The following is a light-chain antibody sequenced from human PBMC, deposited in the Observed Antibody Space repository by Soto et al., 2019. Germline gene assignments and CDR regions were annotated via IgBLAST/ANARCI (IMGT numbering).Light chain of an antibody. Sequence: QSVLTQPASVSGSPGQSITISCTGTSSDVGGYNYVSWYQQHPGKAPKLMIYDVSNRPSGVSNRFSGSKSGNTASLTISGLQAEDEADYYCNSYTSSSTLLFGGGTKGTVL. J-gene: IGLJ2*01. CDR3: NSYTSSSTLL. CDR1: SSDVGGYNY. CDR2: DVS. V-gene: IGLV2-14*01.